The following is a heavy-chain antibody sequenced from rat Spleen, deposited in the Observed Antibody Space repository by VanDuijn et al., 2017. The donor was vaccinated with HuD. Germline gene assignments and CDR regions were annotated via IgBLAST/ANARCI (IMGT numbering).Heavy chain of an antibody. CDR3: AKDRDGGYAFGH. V-gene: IGHV5-29*01. CDR1: GFTFSNYY. CDR2: ISYDGSKT. J-gene: IGHJ3*01. Sequence: EVQLVESGGGLVQPGRSLKLSCAASGFTFSNYYMAWVRQAPTKGLEWVATISYDGSKTYYPDSVKGRFTISRDNAEDTVYLQMNSLRSEDTATYYCAKDRDGGYAFGHWGQGTLVTVSS. D-gene: IGHD1-11*01.